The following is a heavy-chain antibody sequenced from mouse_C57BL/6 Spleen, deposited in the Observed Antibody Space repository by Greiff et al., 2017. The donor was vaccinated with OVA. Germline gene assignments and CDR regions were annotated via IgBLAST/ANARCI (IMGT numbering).Heavy chain of an antibody. CDR2: ISSGGDYI. Sequence: EVKLVESGEGLVKPGGSLKLSCAASGFTFSSYAMSWVRQTPEKRLEWVAYISSGGDYIYYADTVKGRFTISRDNARNTLYLQMSSLKSEDTAMYYCTRGNYYGSSYPPFAYWGQGTLVTVSA. D-gene: IGHD1-1*01. CDR1: GFTFSSYA. J-gene: IGHJ3*01. V-gene: IGHV5-9-1*02. CDR3: TRGNYYGSSYPPFAY.